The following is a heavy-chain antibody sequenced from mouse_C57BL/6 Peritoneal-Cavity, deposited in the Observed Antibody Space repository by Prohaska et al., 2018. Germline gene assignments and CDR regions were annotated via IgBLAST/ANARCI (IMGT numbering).Heavy chain of an antibody. CDR1: GYTFTSYW. D-gene: IGHD2-2*01. J-gene: IGHJ3*01. CDR2: IDPSDSYT. V-gene: IGHV1-59*01. Sequence: QVQLQQPGAELVRPGTSVKLSCKASGYTFTSYWMHWVKQRPGQGLEWIGVIDPSDSYTNYNQKFKGKATLTVDTSSSTAYMQLSSLTSEDSAVYYCLVRGFAYWGQGTLVTVSA. CDR3: LVRGFAY.